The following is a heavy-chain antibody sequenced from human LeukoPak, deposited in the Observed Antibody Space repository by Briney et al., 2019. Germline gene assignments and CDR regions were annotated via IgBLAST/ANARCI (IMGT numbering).Heavy chain of an antibody. Sequence: KPSETLSLTCTVSGGSISSHYWSWIRQPPGKGLEWIGEIYHSGSTNYNSSLKSRVTISVDTSKNQFSLKLSSVTAADTAVYYCARVGITIFGVVKGFDYWGQGTLVTVSS. D-gene: IGHD3-3*01. J-gene: IGHJ4*02. CDR2: IYHSGST. V-gene: IGHV4-59*11. CDR1: GGSISSHY. CDR3: ARVGITIFGVVKGFDY.